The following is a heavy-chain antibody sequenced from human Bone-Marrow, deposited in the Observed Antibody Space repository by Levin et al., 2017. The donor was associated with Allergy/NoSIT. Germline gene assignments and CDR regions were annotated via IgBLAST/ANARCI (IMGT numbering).Heavy chain of an antibody. D-gene: IGHD5-12*01. CDR3: ARGVGESGYDHYYFGMDV. J-gene: IGHJ6*02. CDR2: ISHTGST. Sequence: LSCGVSGGSVSSDFYSWTWIRQPPGKGLEWIGYISHTGSTYYNPSLKSRVIISVDRSKNQFSLRLSSMTAADTAIYYCARGVGESGYDHYYFGMDVWGQGTTVTVSS. CDR1: GGSVSSDFYS. V-gene: IGHV4-30-2*01.